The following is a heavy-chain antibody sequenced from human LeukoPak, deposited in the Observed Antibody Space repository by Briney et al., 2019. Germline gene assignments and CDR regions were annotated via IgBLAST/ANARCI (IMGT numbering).Heavy chain of an antibody. J-gene: IGHJ4*02. V-gene: IGHV3-48*01. CDR1: GFTFSSYS. D-gene: IGHD4-23*01. CDR2: ISSSSSTI. Sequence: GGSLRLSCAASGFTFSSYSINWVRQAPGKGLEWVSYISSSSSTIYYADSVKGRFTISRDNAKNSLYLQMNSLRAEDTAVYYCARDAPLGNPRLDYWGQGTLVTVSS. CDR3: ARDAPLGNPRLDY.